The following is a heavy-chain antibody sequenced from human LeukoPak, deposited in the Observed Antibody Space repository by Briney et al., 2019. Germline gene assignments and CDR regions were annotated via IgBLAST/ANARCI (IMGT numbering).Heavy chain of an antibody. V-gene: IGHV1-18*01. D-gene: IGHD3-22*01. Sequence: GAAVKVSCKASGYTFTSYGISWVRQAPGQGLEWMGWIGAYNGNTNYAQKLQGRVTMTTDTSTSTAYMELRSLRSDDTAVYYCARGYYYDSSGTLDYWGQGTLGTVSS. CDR3: ARGYYYDSSGTLDY. J-gene: IGHJ4*02. CDR2: IGAYNGNT. CDR1: GYTFTSYG.